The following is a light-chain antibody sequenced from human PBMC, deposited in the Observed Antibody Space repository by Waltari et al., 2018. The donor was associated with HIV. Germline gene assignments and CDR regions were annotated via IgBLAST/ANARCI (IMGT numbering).Light chain of an antibody. V-gene: IGKV3-11*01. CDR2: DAS. CDR1: QSVSIY. Sequence: EIVLTQSPATLSLSPGERATLSCRASQSVSIYLAWYQQKPGQPPRLLIYDASNRATAIPARFSGSGSETDFTLTIRSLEPEDFAVYYCQQRSRWPPAYTFGQGTKLEIK. CDR3: QQRSRWPPAYT. J-gene: IGKJ2*01.